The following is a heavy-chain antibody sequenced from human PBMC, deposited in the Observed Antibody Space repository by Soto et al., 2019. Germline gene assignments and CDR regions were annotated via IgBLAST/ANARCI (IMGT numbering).Heavy chain of an antibody. D-gene: IGHD2-15*01. J-gene: IGHJ6*02. V-gene: IGHV4-61*01. CDR2: IYYSGST. Sequence: SETLSLTCTVSGGSVSSGSYYWSWIRQPPGKGLEWIGYIYYSGSTNYNPSLKSRVTISVDTSKNQFSLKLSSVTAADTAVYYCARGSRYCSGGSCYSRYYYYYGMDVWGQGTTVTVSS. CDR3: ARGSRYCSGGSCYSRYYYYYGMDV. CDR1: GGSVSSGSYY.